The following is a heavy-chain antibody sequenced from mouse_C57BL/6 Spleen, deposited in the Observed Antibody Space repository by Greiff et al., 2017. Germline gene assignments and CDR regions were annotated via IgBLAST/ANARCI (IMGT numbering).Heavy chain of an antibody. V-gene: IGHV1-59*01. CDR2: IDPSDSYT. CDR1: GYTFTSSW. CDR3: ARNDYDGASWFAY. D-gene: IGHD2-4*01. Sequence: QVQLQQSGAELVRPGTSVKLSCKASGYTFTSSWMHWVKQRPGQGLEWIGVIDPSDSYTNYNQEFKGKATLTVDTSSSTAYMQLSSLTSEDSAVYYCARNDYDGASWFAYWGQGTLVTVSA. J-gene: IGHJ3*01.